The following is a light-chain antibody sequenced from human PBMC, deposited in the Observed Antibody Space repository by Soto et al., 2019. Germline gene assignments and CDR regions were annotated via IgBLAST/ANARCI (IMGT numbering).Light chain of an antibody. Sequence: DIQMTQSPSTLSASVGDRVIITCRASQSLGTWLAWYQQKPGTAPVLLIYDVSRLESGVPSRFSGRGSGTEFPLTISSLQPDDFATYYCQQYFSYPLTFGGGTKVEIK. V-gene: IGKV1-5*01. J-gene: IGKJ4*01. CDR2: DVS. CDR1: QSLGTW. CDR3: QQYFSYPLT.